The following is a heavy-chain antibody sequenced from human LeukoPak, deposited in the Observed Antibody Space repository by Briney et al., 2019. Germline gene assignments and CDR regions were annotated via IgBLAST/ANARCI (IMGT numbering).Heavy chain of an antibody. CDR2: IYSGGST. V-gene: IGHV3-53*01. Sequence: GGSLRLSCAASGFTVSSTHMNWVRQAPGKGLEWVPVIYSGGSTYYADSVKGRFSISRDNSKNTLYLQMNSLRAEDTAVYYCARGGMVRGVSAPYYWGQGTLVTVSS. D-gene: IGHD3-10*01. J-gene: IGHJ4*02. CDR3: ARGGMVRGVSAPYY. CDR1: GFTVSSTH.